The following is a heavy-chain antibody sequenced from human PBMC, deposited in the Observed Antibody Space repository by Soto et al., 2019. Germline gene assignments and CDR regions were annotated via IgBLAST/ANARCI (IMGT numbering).Heavy chain of an antibody. CDR3: ARDRIAVAGKPEYFQH. J-gene: IGHJ1*01. D-gene: IGHD6-19*01. CDR1: GGSISSSSYY. Sequence: SETLSLTCTVSGGSISSSSYYWGWIRQPPGKGLEWIGSIYYSGSTYYNPSHKSRVTISVDTSKNQFSLKLSSVTAADTAVYYCARDRIAVAGKPEYFQHWGQGTLVTVSS. CDR2: IYYSGST. V-gene: IGHV4-39*02.